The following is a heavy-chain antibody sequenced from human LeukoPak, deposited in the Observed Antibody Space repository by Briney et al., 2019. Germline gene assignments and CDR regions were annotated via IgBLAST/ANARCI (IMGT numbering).Heavy chain of an antibody. Sequence: PGGSLRLSCAASGFTFSSYSMNWVRQAPGKGLEWVSSISSSRSYIYYADSVKGRLTISRDNAKNSLYLQMNSLRAEDTAVYYCARSYYYDSSGYQAWFDYWGQGTLVTVSS. V-gene: IGHV3-21*01. J-gene: IGHJ4*02. CDR3: ARSYYYDSSGYQAWFDY. D-gene: IGHD3-22*01. CDR2: ISSSRSYI. CDR1: GFTFSSYS.